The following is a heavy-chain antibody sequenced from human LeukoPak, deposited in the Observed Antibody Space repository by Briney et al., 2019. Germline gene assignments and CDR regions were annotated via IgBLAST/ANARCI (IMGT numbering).Heavy chain of an antibody. CDR2: IYSGGST. V-gene: IGHV3-66*01. CDR1: GFTFSGFA. J-gene: IGHJ4*02. Sequence: GGSLRLSCAASGFTFSGFAMSWIRQAPGKGLEWVSVIYSGGSTYYADSVKGRFTISRDNSKNTLYLQMNSLRAEDTAVYYCARVRSSGWYNYFDYWGQGTLVTVSS. D-gene: IGHD6-19*01. CDR3: ARVRSSGWYNYFDY.